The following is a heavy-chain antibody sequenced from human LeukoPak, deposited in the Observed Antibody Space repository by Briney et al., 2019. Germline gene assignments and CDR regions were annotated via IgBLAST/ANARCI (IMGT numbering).Heavy chain of an antibody. CDR1: GASISNSDYY. Sequence: SETLSLTCTVSGASISNSDYYWGWIRQHPGKGLEWIGYVYYSGSTYYNPSLKSRVTISVDTSKNQFSLKLSSVTAADTAVYYCARVVGSHPLFDYWGQGTLVTVSS. D-gene: IGHD2-15*01. V-gene: IGHV4-39*07. CDR3: ARVVGSHPLFDY. CDR2: VYYSGST. J-gene: IGHJ4*02.